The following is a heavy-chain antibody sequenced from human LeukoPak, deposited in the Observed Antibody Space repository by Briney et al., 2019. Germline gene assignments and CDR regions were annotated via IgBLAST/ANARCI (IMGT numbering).Heavy chain of an antibody. CDR1: GYTFTSYY. V-gene: IGHV1-46*01. D-gene: IGHD3-16*01. CDR3: ASLSDLGGEGYYFDY. J-gene: IGHJ4*02. CDR2: INPSGGST. Sequence: GASVKVSCKASGYTFTSYYMHWVRQAPGQGLEWMGIINPSGGSTSYAQKFQGRVTMTRDMSTSTVYMELSSLRSEDTAVYYCASLSDLGGEGYYFDYWGQGTLVTVSS.